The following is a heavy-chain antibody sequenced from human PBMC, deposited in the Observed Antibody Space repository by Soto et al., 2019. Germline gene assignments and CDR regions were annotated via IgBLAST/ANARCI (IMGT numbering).Heavy chain of an antibody. CDR3: ASFVYDFWSGYRPYYYGMDV. Sequence: SETLSLTCTVSGGSISSGDYYWSWLRQRPGQGLEWLGYIYYSKSTYYNPALERLITITVDTSKNQFSLKLSSVTAAETAVYYCASFVYDFWSGYRPYYYGMDVWGQGTTVTVSS. CDR1: GGSISSGDYY. J-gene: IGHJ6*02. D-gene: IGHD3-3*01. CDR2: IYYSKST. V-gene: IGHV4-30-4*01.